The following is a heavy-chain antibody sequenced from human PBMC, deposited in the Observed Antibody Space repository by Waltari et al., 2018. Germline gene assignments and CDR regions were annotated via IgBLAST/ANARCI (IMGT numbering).Heavy chain of an antibody. V-gene: IGHV4-59*01. CDR2: IYYSGST. D-gene: IGHD3-22*01. J-gene: IGHJ4*02. CDR3: ARDPDRGSGLFLDY. CDR1: GGSISSYY. Sequence: QVQLQESGPGLVKPSETLSLTCTVSGGSISSYYWSWIRQPPGNGLEWIGYIYYSGSTNYNPSLKSRVTISVDTSKNQFSLKLSSVTAADTAVYYCARDPDRGSGLFLDYWGQGTLVTVSS.